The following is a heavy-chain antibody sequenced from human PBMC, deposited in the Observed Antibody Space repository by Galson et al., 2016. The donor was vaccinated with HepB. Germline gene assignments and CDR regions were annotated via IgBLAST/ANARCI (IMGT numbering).Heavy chain of an antibody. CDR1: GFTFDDHT. CDR3: GKDWGSLWESSGKGMDV. D-gene: IGHD3-10*01. J-gene: IGHJ6*02. Sequence: SLRLSCAASGFTFDDHTMHWVRQVPGKGLEWVGLISWDGRSPDYADSVRGRFTISRDNRQNLMYLQMNGLTTEDTALYYCGKDWGSLWESSGKGMDVWGQGTTVIVSS. CDR2: ISWDGRSP. V-gene: IGHV3-43*01.